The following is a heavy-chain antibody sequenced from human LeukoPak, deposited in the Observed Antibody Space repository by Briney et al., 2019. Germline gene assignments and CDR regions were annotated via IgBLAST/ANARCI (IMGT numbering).Heavy chain of an antibody. J-gene: IGHJ5*02. D-gene: IGHD3-3*01. CDR3: ARFHDFWRTHNWFDP. CDR1: GGSFSGYY. Sequence: SETLSLTCAVYGGSFSGYYWSWIRQPPGKGLEWIGEINHSGSTNYNPSLKSRVTISIDTSKNQFSLKLNSVTAADTAVYYCARFHDFWRTHNWFDPWGQGTLVTVSS. V-gene: IGHV4-34*01. CDR2: INHSGST.